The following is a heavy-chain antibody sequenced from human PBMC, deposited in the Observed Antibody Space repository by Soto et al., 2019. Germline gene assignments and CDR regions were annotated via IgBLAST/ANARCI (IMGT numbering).Heavy chain of an antibody. V-gene: IGHV3-74*01. J-gene: IGHJ4*02. Sequence: EVQLVEAGGGIVQPGGSLRLSCAASGFTFSAYWMHWVRQAPGKGLVWVSRVRRDGSAITYADSVKGRFTISRDNPKNTLYLLMNSLSAEVTAVYYCTRGDSASSSLFDYWGQGILVTVSS. D-gene: IGHD6-13*01. CDR1: GFTFSAYW. CDR2: VRRDGSAI. CDR3: TRGDSASSSLFDY.